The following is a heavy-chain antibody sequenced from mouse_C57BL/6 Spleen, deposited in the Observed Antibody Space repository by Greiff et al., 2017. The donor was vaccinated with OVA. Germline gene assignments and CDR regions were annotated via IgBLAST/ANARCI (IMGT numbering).Heavy chain of an antibody. D-gene: IGHD4-1*01. CDR3: ARSLNWDGAMDY. CDR2: IHPNSGST. CDR1: GYTFTSYW. J-gene: IGHJ4*01. Sequence: VQLQQPGAELVKPGASVKLSCKASGYTFTSYWMHWVKQRPGQGLEWIGMIHPNSGSTNYNEKFKSKATLTVDKSSSTAYMQLSSLTSEDSAVYYCARSLNWDGAMDYWGQGTSVTVSS. V-gene: IGHV1-64*01.